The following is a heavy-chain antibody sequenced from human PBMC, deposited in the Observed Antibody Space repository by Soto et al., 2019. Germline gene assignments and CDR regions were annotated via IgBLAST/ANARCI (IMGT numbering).Heavy chain of an antibody. V-gene: IGHV1-46*01. Sequence: ASGKVSCKASGYTFTSYYMHWVRQAPGQGLEWMGKINPSGGSTSYAQKFQGRVTMTRDTSTSTVYMDLSSLRSEDTAVYYCARWAVAGTFDYWGQGTLVTV. D-gene: IGHD6-19*01. J-gene: IGHJ4*02. CDR2: INPSGGST. CDR1: GYTFTSYY. CDR3: ARWAVAGTFDY.